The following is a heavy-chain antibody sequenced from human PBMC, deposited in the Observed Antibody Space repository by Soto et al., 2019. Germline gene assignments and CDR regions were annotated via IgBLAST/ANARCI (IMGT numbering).Heavy chain of an antibody. Sequence: GESLKISCKGSGYSFTSYWISWVRQMPGKGLEWMGRIDPSDSYTNYSPSFQGHVTISADKSISTAYLRWSSLKASDTAMYYCATYCSSTSCYPPDGMDVWGQGTTVTVSS. CDR3: ATYCSSTSCYPPDGMDV. CDR1: GYSFTSYW. CDR2: IDPSDSYT. V-gene: IGHV5-10-1*01. D-gene: IGHD2-2*01. J-gene: IGHJ6*02.